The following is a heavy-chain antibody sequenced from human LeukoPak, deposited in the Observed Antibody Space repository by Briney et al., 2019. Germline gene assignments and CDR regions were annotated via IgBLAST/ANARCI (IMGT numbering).Heavy chain of an antibody. CDR3: ARDRPDGDHDY. V-gene: IGHV4-39*07. D-gene: IGHD7-27*01. J-gene: IGHJ4*02. Sequence: SETLSLTCTVSGGSISSSSYYWGWIRQPPGKGLEWIGSIYYSGSTYYNPSLKSRVTISVDTSKNQFSLKLSSVTAADTAVYYCARDRPDGDHDYWGQGTLVTVSS. CDR1: GGSISSSSYY. CDR2: IYYSGST.